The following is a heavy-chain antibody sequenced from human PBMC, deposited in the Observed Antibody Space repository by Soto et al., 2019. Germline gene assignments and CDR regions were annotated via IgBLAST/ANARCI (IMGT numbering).Heavy chain of an antibody. CDR2: ISWNSGSI. CDR1: GFTFDDYA. J-gene: IGHJ5*02. D-gene: IGHD1-26*01. Sequence: PGGSLRLSCVASGFTFDDYAMHWVRQAPGKGQEWVSGISWNSGSIGYADSVKGRFTISRDNAKNSLYLQMNSLRAEDTALYNFAKGASAMYRNWFDLWGQGT. V-gene: IGHV3-9*01. CDR3: AKGASAMYRNWFDL.